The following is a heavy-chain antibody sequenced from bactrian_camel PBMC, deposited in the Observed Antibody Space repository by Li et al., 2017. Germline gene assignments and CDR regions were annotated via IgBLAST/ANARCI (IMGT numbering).Heavy chain of an antibody. J-gene: IGHJ6*01. D-gene: IGHD7*01. CDR3: AAGPGSIYCTGGWCYKDADFVY. CDR1: GLTSSHYC. V-gene: IGHV3S1*01. Sequence: HVQLVESGGGSVQAGGSLRLSCTASGLTSSHYCMAWFRQLPGKEREGVAAIYTGSSRTYYADSVKGRFTISQNNGKKILYLQMNSLKPEDTAMYYCAAGPGSIYCTGGWCYKDADFVYWGQGTQVTVS. CDR2: IYTGSSRT.